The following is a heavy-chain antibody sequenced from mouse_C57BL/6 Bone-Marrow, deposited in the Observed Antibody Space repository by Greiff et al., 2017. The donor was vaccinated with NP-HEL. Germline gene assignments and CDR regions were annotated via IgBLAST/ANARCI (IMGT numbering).Heavy chain of an antibody. CDR1: GYTFTSYW. Sequence: QVQLQQPGAELVKPGASVKLSCKASGYTFTSYWMHWVKQRPGQGLEWIGMIHPNSGSTNYNEKFKSKATLTVDKSSSTAYMQLSSLTSEDSAVEYCARYYGSRDWYFDVWGTGTTVTVSS. J-gene: IGHJ1*03. V-gene: IGHV1-64*01. CDR3: ARYYGSRDWYFDV. CDR2: IHPNSGST. D-gene: IGHD1-1*01.